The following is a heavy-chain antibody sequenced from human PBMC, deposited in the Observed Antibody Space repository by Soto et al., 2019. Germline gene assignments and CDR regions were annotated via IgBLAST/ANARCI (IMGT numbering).Heavy chain of an antibody. CDR3: ARGYGAGDF. D-gene: IGHD5-18*01. Sequence: AGGSLRLSCAASGFTFGNYWMHWVRQAPGKGLEWVANIKEDGSEKYYVDSAKGRFAISRDNAKNSLYLQMDSLRVEDTAVYYCARGYGAGDFWGQGTLVTVSS. CDR2: IKEDGSEK. CDR1: GFTFGNYW. J-gene: IGHJ4*02. V-gene: IGHV3-7*03.